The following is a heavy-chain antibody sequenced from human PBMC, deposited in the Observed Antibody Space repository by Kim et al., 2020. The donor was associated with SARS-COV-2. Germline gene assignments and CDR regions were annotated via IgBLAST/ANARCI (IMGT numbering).Heavy chain of an antibody. CDR1: GYTFTSYG. Sequence: ASVKVSCKASGYTFTSYGISWVRQAPGQGLEWMGWISAYNGNTNYAQKLQGRVTMTTDTSTSTAYMELRSLRSDDTAVYYCARDTYPMAHFRGAFDIWGQGTMVTVSS. D-gene: IGHD3-10*01. CDR3: ARDTYPMAHFRGAFDI. CDR2: ISAYNGNT. J-gene: IGHJ3*02. V-gene: IGHV1-18*01.